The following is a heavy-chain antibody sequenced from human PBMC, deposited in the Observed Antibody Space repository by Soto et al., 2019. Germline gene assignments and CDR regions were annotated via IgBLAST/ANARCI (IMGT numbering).Heavy chain of an antibody. CDR3: ARDVPYCTNGVCPGDWFDP. CDR1: GGSISSYY. Sequence: PSETLSLTCTVSGGSISSYYWSWIRQPAGKGLEWIGRIYTSGSTNYNPSLKSRVTMSVDTSKNQFSLKLSSVTAADTAVYYCARDVPYCTNGVCPGDWFDPWGQGTLVT. J-gene: IGHJ5*02. V-gene: IGHV4-4*07. D-gene: IGHD2-8*01. CDR2: IYTSGST.